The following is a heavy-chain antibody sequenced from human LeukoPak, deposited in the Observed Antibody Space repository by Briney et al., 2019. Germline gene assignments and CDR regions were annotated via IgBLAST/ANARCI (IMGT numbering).Heavy chain of an antibody. Sequence: GRSLRLSCTASGFTFGDYAMSWVRQAPGKGLEWVGFIRSKAYGGTTEYAASVKGRFTISRDDSKSIAYLQMNSLKTEDTAVYYCTRDLGYSSGWYYCFSDYWGQGTLVTVSS. D-gene: IGHD6-19*01. CDR1: GFTFGDYA. CDR2: IRSKAYGGTT. CDR3: TRDLGYSSGWYYCFSDY. J-gene: IGHJ4*02. V-gene: IGHV3-49*04.